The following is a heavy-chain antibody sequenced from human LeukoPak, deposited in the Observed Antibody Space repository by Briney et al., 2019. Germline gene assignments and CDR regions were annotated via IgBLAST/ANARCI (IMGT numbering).Heavy chain of an antibody. V-gene: IGHV3-74*01. D-gene: IGHD4-23*01. CDR3: AVGGNPGALDY. J-gene: IGHJ4*02. CDR1: GFTFGNYG. Sequence: GGSLRLSCAASGFTFGNYGMSWVRQAPGKGLVWVSRISNDASSTTYADSVKGRFTISRDNTKNTLYLQMNSLRAEDTAVYYCAVGGNPGALDYWGQGTLVTVSS. CDR2: ISNDASST.